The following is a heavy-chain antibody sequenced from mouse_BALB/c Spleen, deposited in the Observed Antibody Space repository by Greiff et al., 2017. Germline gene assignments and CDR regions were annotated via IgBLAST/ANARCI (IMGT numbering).Heavy chain of an antibody. J-gene: IGHJ2*01. CDR2: IDPFNGGT. D-gene: IGHD3-1*01. V-gene: IGHV1S135*01. Sequence: EVQLQQSGPELMKPGASVKISCKASGYSFTSYYMHWVKQSHGKSLEWIGYIDPFNGGTSYNQKFKGKATLTVDKSSSTAYMHLSSLTSEDSAVYYCARSAELGPHYFDYWGQGTTITVSS. CDR3: ARSAELGPHYFDY. CDR1: GYSFTSYY.